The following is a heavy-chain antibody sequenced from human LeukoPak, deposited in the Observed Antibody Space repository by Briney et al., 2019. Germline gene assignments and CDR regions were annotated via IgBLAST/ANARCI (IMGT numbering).Heavy chain of an antibody. J-gene: IGHJ4*02. CDR1: GFTFSSFT. CDR2: VHGSGSST. CDR3: AKGGDSSGSHFDC. V-gene: IGHV3-23*05. D-gene: IGHD3-22*01. Sequence: GASLRLSCAASGFTFSSFTMNWVRQAPGKGLEWVSVVHGSGSSTYYADSVKGRFTISRDNSKNMLYLQMNSLRAEDTGVYYCAKGGDSSGSHFDCWGQGTLVTVSS.